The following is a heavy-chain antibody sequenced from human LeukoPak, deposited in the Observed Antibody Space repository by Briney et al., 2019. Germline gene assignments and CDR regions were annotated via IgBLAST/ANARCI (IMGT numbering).Heavy chain of an antibody. Sequence: GASVKVSCKASGYTFTGYYMHWVRQAPGQGLEWMGWINPNSGGTNYAQKFQGRVTMTRDKSMSTAYMELSRLRSDDTAVYYCARENGPSGSNLDYWGQGTLVTVSS. CDR3: ARENGPSGSNLDY. J-gene: IGHJ4*02. V-gene: IGHV1-2*02. CDR2: INPNSGGT. D-gene: IGHD3-10*01. CDR1: GYTFTGYY.